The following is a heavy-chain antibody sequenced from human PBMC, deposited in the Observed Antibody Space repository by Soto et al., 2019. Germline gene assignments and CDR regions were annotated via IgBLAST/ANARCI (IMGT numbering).Heavy chain of an antibody. V-gene: IGHV1-18*01. Sequence: ASVKVSCKASGYIFSSYGFSWVRQAPGQGLEWMGWISAYNGNTNYAQKLQGRVTMTTDTSTSTAYMELRSLRSDDTAVYYCASERIRFGELSTVWFDPWGQ. D-gene: IGHD3-10*01. J-gene: IGHJ5*02. CDR1: GYIFSSYG. CDR2: ISAYNGNT. CDR3: ASERIRFGELSTVWFDP.